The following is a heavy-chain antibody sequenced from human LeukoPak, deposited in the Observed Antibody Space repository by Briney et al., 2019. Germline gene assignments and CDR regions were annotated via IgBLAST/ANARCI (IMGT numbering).Heavy chain of an antibody. D-gene: IGHD3-10*01. J-gene: IGHJ5*01. CDR1: GFTFTSHG. Sequence: GGSLRLSCGASGFTFTSHGMHWVRQAPGKGLEWVAHIQYDGSNKYYADSVKGRFTISRDDSKKMLYLQMNSLRPEDTAVYYCARGRRSGGITMIRGVKDRGWFDFWGQGTLVTVSS. V-gene: IGHV3-30*02. CDR2: IQYDGSNK. CDR3: ARGRRSGGITMIRGVKDRGWFDF.